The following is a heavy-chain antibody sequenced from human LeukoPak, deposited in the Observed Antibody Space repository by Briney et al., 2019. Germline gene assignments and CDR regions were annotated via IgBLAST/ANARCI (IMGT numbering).Heavy chain of an antibody. D-gene: IGHD6-6*01. J-gene: IGHJ4*02. V-gene: IGHV3-33*01. CDR3: ARGYVWRSSSPFDY. CDR2: IWYDGSNE. Sequence: TGGSLRLSCAASGFNFTIYGMHWVRQAPGKGLEWVAVIWYDGSNEYYADSVKGRFTISRDNSKNRLDLQMNSLRADDTAVYYCARGYVWRSSSPFDYWGQGTLVTVYS. CDR1: GFNFTIYG.